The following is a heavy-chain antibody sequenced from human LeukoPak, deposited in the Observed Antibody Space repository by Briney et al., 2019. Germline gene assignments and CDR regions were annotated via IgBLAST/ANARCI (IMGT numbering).Heavy chain of an antibody. J-gene: IGHJ4*02. D-gene: IGHD6-19*01. Sequence: SETLSLTCTVSGGSISSYYWSWIRQPAGKGLEWIGRIYTSGSTNYNPSLKSRVTMSVDTSKNQFSLKLSSVTAADTAVYYCARDGTIGFSGWYTYYFDYWGQGTLVTVSS. CDR2: IYTSGST. V-gene: IGHV4-4*07. CDR1: GGSISSYY. CDR3: ARDGTIGFSGWYTYYFDY.